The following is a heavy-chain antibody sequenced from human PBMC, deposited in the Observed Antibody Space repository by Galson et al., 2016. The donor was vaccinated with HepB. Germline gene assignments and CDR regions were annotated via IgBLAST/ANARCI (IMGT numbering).Heavy chain of an antibody. D-gene: IGHD1-1*01. CDR3: ACPTGGNWTDY. CDR1: GFTFNGYW. J-gene: IGHJ4*02. V-gene: IGHV3-7*05. Sequence: SLRLSCAASGFTFNGYWMAWVRQAPGKGLEWVANIKQDGSEKYYVDSVKGRFTISRDNAKNSLYLQMNSLRVEDTAVYYCACPTGGNWTDYWGQGTLVTVSS. CDR2: IKQDGSEK.